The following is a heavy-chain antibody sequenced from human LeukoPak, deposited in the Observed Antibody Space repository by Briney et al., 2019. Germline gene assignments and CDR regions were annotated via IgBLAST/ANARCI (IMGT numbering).Heavy chain of an antibody. J-gene: IGHJ3*02. CDR1: GFTVSSNH. V-gene: IGHV3-53*01. CDR2: IYSGGST. D-gene: IGHD6-19*01. Sequence: GGSLRLSCAASGFTVSSNHMSWVRQAPGKGLEWVSVIYSGGSTYYADSVKGRFTISRDNSKNTLYLQMNSLRAEDTAVYYCARDGCSGCYAFDIWGQGTMVTVSS. CDR3: ARDGCSGCYAFDI.